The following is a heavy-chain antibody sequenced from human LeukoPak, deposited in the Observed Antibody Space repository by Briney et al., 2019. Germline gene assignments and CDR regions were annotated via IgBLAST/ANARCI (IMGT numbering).Heavy chain of an antibody. CDR2: ISWNSGSI. CDR3: AKDGGSTSGYGFGAFDI. D-gene: IGHD2-2*01. CDR1: GFTFGGYA. V-gene: IGHV3-9*01. Sequence: GGSPRLSCAASGFTFGGYAMHWARQAPGKGLEWVSGISWNSGSIGYEDSVKGRFTISRDNAKNSLYLQMNSLRAEDTALYYCAKDGGSTSGYGFGAFDIWGQGTMVTVSS. J-gene: IGHJ3*02.